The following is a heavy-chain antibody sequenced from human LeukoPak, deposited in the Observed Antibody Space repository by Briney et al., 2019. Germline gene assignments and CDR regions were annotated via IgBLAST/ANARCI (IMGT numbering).Heavy chain of an antibody. V-gene: IGHV3-66*01. J-gene: IGHJ4*02. CDR1: GFTVSSNY. CDR3: ARDRDDSSGYYYFSFDY. CDR2: IYSGGST. Sequence: PGGPLRLSCAASGFTVSSNYMSWVRQAPGKGLEWVSVIYSGGSTYYADSVKGRFTISRDNSKNTLYLQMNSLRAEDTAVYYCARDRDDSSGYYYFSFDYWGQGTLVTVSS. D-gene: IGHD3-22*01.